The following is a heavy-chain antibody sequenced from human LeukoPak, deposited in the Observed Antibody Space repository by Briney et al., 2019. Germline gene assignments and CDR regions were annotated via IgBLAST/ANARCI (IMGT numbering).Heavy chain of an antibody. CDR1: GGSISSSNW. CDR2: IYHSGST. D-gene: IGHD6-19*01. V-gene: IGHV4-4*02. Sequence: PSGTLSLTCAVSGGSISSSNWWSWVRQPPGKGLEWIGEIYHSGSTNYNPSLKSRVTISVDTSKNQFSLKLSSVTAADTAVYYCARQRYSSGWYIRGGFDYWGQGTLVTVSS. CDR3: ARQRYSSGWYIRGGFDY. J-gene: IGHJ4*02.